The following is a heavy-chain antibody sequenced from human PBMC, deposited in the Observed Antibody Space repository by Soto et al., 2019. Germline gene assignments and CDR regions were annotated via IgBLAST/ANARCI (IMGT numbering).Heavy chain of an antibody. CDR2: ISGSGSGT. CDR3: VKGRSGYDFDY. J-gene: IGHJ4*02. D-gene: IGHD5-12*01. V-gene: IGHV3-23*01. CDR1: GFTFSSYV. Sequence: EVQLLESGGGLVQPGGSLRLSCAASGFTFSSYVMSWVRQAPGKGLEWVSAISGSGSGTYYADSVKGRFTISRDNSKNTLYVQMISLRAEDTAVYYCVKGRSGYDFDYWGQGTLVTVSS.